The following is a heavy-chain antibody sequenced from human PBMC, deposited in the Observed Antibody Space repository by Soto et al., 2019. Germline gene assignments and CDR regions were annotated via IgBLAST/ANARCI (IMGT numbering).Heavy chain of an antibody. D-gene: IGHD3-3*01. CDR1: GFTFSSYV. CDR2: VHYDGTKK. Sequence: QVQLVESGGGVVQPGTSRRLSCAPSGFTFSSYVMHWVRQAPGKGLEWVAVVHYDGTKKYYADSVRGRFTISRDNSENILYLQMNSLRPDDTAVYFCARETSYDFWSGPQTMDVWGQGTTVTVPS. J-gene: IGHJ6*02. V-gene: IGHV3-33*01. CDR3: ARETSYDFWSGPQTMDV.